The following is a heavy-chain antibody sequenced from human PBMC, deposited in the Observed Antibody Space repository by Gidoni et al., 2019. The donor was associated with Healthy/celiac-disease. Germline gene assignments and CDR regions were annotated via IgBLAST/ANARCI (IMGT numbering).Heavy chain of an antibody. CDR1: GGSISSSSYY. CDR3: ARQVGSAAAGTWGFDP. J-gene: IGHJ5*02. CDR2: FYYSGST. Sequence: QLQLQESGPGLVKPSETLSLTCTVSGGSISSSSYYWGWIRQPPGKGLEWIGSFYYSGSTYYNPSLKSRVTISVDTSKNQFSLKLSSVTAADTAVYYCARQVGSAAAGTWGFDPWGQGTLVTVSS. V-gene: IGHV4-39*01. D-gene: IGHD6-13*01.